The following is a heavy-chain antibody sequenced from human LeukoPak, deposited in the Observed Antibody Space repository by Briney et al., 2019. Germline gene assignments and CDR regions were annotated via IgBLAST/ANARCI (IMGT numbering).Heavy chain of an antibody. CDR1: GGSISGNY. CDR3: AQIRPSTYYHSSNSFDY. V-gene: IGHV4-59*08. CDR2: IYNSGST. Sequence: SETLSLTCTLSGGSISGNYWTWIRQPPGKGLEWIGYIYNSGSTNYNPSLKSRVTISVDTSKNQFSLKLSSVTAADTAVYYCAQIRPSTYYHSSNSFDYWGQGTLVTVSS. J-gene: IGHJ4*02. D-gene: IGHD3-22*01.